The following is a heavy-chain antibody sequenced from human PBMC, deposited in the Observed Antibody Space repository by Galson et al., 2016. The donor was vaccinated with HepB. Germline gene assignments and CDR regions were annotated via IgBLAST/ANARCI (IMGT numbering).Heavy chain of an antibody. Sequence: SLRLSCAASGLVFSNFGLSWVRQAPGKGLEWVASISTRRTTYYSDSVQGRFTISRDNSNNTLYLQMNGRRAVDTAVYYCAKERLVRRIFDHWGQGTLLTVSS. D-gene: IGHD1-1*01. CDR1: GLVFSNFG. CDR3: AKERLVRRIFDH. V-gene: IGHV3-23*01. J-gene: IGHJ4*02. CDR2: ISTRRTT.